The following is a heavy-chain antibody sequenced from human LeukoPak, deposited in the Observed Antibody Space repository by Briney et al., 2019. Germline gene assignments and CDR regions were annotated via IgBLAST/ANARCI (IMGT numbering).Heavy chain of an antibody. V-gene: IGHV3-21*04. D-gene: IGHD1-26*01. J-gene: IGHJ5*02. CDR3: AKAQSGSYSYNWFDP. CDR1: GFTFSSYS. CDR2: TSSSGIYI. Sequence: GGSLRLSCAASGFTFSSYSMNWVRQAPGKGLEWVSTTSSSGIYIYYADSVKGRFTISRDISKNTLYLQMNSLRAEDTAVYYCAKAQSGSYSYNWFDPWGQGTLVTVSS.